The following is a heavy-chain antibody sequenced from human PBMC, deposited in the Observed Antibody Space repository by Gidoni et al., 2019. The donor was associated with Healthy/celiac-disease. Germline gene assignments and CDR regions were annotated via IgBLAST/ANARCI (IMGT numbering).Heavy chain of an antibody. CDR1: GFPFSSYS. V-gene: IGHV3-21*01. Sequence: EVQLVESGGGLVKPGGSLRLSCAASGFPFSSYSMNWVRQAPGKGLEWVSSISSSSSYIYYADSVKGRFTISRDNAKNSLYLQMNSLRAEDTAVYYCARVGAPEDAFDIWGQGTMVTVSS. CDR2: ISSSSSYI. D-gene: IGHD3-16*01. J-gene: IGHJ3*02. CDR3: ARVGAPEDAFDI.